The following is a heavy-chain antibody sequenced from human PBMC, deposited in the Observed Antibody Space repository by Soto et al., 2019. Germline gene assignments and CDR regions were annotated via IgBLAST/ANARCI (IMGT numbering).Heavy chain of an antibody. J-gene: IGHJ4*02. Sequence: SETLSLTCTVSGGSINSNNYYWARIRQPPGKGLAWIASIYYDGSTYYNPSLKSRVTISIDTSKNQFSLRLRSVTAADTAIYYCAKVVVAATRHTDFDSWGQGTLVTVSS. CDR3: AKVVVAATRHTDFDS. V-gene: IGHV4-39*01. D-gene: IGHD2-15*01. CDR1: GGSINSNNYY. CDR2: IYYDGST.